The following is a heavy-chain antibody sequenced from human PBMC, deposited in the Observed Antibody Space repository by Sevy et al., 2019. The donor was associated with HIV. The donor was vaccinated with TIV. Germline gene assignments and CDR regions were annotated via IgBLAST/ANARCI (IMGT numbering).Heavy chain of an antibody. V-gene: IGHV1-2*02. D-gene: IGHD4-17*01. CDR2: IKPNSGGT. CDR3: ARDPGYGDYLSEGY. CDR1: GYTFTAYY. Sequence: ASVKVSCKASGYTFTAYYIHWVRQAPGQGLEWMGWIKPNSGGTNYAQKFQGRVTMTRDTSINTAYMEVSRLTSDDTDVYYCARDPGYGDYLSEGYWGQGTLVTVS. J-gene: IGHJ4*02.